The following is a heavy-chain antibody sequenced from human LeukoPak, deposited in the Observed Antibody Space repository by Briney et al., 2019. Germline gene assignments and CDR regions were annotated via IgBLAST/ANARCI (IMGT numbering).Heavy chain of an antibody. CDR2: IRSKAYGGTT. Sequence: GGSLRLSCAASGFTFSSYSMNWVRQAPGKGLEWVGFIRSKAYGGTTEYAASVKGRFTISRDDSKSIAYLQMNSLKTEDTAVYYCTRDDLAAADYWGQGTLVTVSS. J-gene: IGHJ4*02. D-gene: IGHD6-13*01. CDR1: GFTFSSYS. V-gene: IGHV3-49*04. CDR3: TRDDLAAADY.